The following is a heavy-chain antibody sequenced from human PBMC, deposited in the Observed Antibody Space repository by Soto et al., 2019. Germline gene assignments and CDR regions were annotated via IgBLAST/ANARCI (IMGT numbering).Heavy chain of an antibody. CDR1: GGTFSSYA. V-gene: IGHV1-69*13. CDR2: IIPIFGTA. CDR3: AGGLVEYQLLPKLYCRWFDP. D-gene: IGHD2-2*01. J-gene: IGHJ5*02. Sequence: ASVKVSCKASGGTFSSYAISWVRQAPGQGPEWMGGIIPIFGTANYAQKFQGRVTITADESTSTAYMELSSLRSEDTAVYYCAGGLVEYQLLPKLYCRWFDPWGQGTLVTVSS.